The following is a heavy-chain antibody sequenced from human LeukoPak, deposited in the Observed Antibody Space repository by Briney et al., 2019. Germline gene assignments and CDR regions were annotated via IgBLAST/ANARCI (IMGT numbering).Heavy chain of an antibody. CDR3: ARGISVIAADGSGYNWFDP. CDR1: GFTFSSYS. D-gene: IGHD6-13*01. Sequence: GGFLRLSCAASGFTFSSYSMNWVRQAPGKGLEWISYISETSSFMYYADSVKGRFTISRDNSKNTLYLQMNSLRAEDTAVYYCARGISVIAADGSGYNWFDPWGQGTLVTVSS. V-gene: IGHV3-48*01. CDR2: ISETSSFM. J-gene: IGHJ5*02.